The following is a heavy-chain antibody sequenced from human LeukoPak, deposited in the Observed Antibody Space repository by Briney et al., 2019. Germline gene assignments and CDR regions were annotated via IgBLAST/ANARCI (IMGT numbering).Heavy chain of an antibody. Sequence: PSETLSLTCAVSGYSLSRGYYWGWIRQPPGKGLEGIGNFFYGETTYYNPSLKTRVPISVDASKNQFSLRLTSMSAAHTAVYYCARAGPYCPSSTCYLPAYYYYMDVWGKGTTVTVSS. CDR3: ARAGPYCPSSTCYLPAYYYYMDV. J-gene: IGHJ6*03. D-gene: IGHD2-2*01. CDR1: GYSLSRGYY. V-gene: IGHV4-38-2*01. CDR2: FFYGETT.